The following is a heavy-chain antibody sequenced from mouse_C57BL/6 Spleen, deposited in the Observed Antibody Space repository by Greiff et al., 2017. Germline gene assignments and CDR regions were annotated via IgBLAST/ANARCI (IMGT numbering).Heavy chain of an antibody. Sequence: VQLLQSVAELVRPGASVKLSCTASGFNIKNTYMHWVKQRPEQGLEWIGRIDPANGNTKYAPKFQGKATITADTSSNTAYLQLSSLTSENTSIYYCALLATVGTWFAYWGQGTLVTVSA. J-gene: IGHJ3*01. CDR2: IDPANGNT. D-gene: IGHD1-1*01. V-gene: IGHV14-3*01. CDR3: ALLATVGTWFAY. CDR1: GFNIKNTY.